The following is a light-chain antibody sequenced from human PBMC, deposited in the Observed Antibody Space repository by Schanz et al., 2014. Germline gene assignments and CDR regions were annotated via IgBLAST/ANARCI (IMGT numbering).Light chain of an antibody. CDR3: QQYNSPLT. CDR1: QDINNY. Sequence: DIQMTQSPSSLSASVGDRVTITCQASQDINNYLNWYQQKPGKAPKLLISDASNLETGVPSRFSGSGSGTEFTLTISSLQPDDFATYYCQQYNSPLTFGGGTKVEIK. J-gene: IGKJ4*01. CDR2: DAS. V-gene: IGKV1-33*01.